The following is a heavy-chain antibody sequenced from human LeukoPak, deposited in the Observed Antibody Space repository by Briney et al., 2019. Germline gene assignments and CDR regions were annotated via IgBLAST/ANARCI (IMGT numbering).Heavy chain of an antibody. CDR1: SDSISGYS. V-gene: IGHV4-59*01. D-gene: IGHD3-10*01. CDR3: ARGPYGSGISNWFDS. J-gene: IGHJ5*01. CDR2: IYYSGST. Sequence: PSETLSLTCSVSSDSISGYSWSWLRQPPGKGLEWIGYIYYSGSTNYNPSLESRVTISVDTSKNQLSLRLTSVTTADTAMYYCARGPYGSGISNWFDSWGRGTLVIVSS.